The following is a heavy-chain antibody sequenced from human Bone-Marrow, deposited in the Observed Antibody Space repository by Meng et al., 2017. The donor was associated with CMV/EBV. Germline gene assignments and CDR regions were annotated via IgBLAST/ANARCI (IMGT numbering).Heavy chain of an antibody. D-gene: IGHD4-17*01. V-gene: IGHV4-38-2*02. Sequence: SETLSLTCTVSGYSISSGYYWGWIRQPPGKGLEWIGSIYHSGSTYYNPSLKSRVTISVDTSKNQFSLKLSSVTAADTAVYYCARLGDYGDRGDYWGQGTLVTVSS. J-gene: IGHJ4*02. CDR2: IYHSGST. CDR3: ARLGDYGDRGDY. CDR1: GYSISSGYY.